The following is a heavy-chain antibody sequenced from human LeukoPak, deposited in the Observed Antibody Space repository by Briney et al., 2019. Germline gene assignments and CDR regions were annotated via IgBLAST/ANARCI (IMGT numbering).Heavy chain of an antibody. CDR2: ISAYNGNT. Sequence: ASVKVSCKASGYTFTSYGISWVRQAPGQGLEWMGWISAYNGNTNYAQKLQGRVTMTTDTSTSTAYMELRSLRSDDTAVYYCARERRLIAHDAFDIWGQGTMVTVSS. CDR3: ARERRLIAHDAFDI. D-gene: IGHD3-22*01. J-gene: IGHJ3*02. V-gene: IGHV1-18*01. CDR1: GYTFTSYG.